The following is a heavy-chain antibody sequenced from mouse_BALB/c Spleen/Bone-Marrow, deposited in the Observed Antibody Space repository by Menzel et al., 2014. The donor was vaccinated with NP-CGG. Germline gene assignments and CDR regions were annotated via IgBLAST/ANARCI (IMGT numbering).Heavy chain of an antibody. V-gene: IGHV1-4*01. CDR3: TIRYYAMDY. J-gene: IGHJ4*01. Sequence: VQLQQSGAELARPGASVKMSCQASGYTFTRNTMHWKKKRPGQGLEWIGYIIPNSGYSNYNQKFKDKATLTADKSSSTAYMQLSSLTSEDSAVYYCTIRYYAMDYWGQGTSVTVSS. CDR2: IIPNSGYS. CDR1: GYTFTRNT. D-gene: IGHD1-1*01.